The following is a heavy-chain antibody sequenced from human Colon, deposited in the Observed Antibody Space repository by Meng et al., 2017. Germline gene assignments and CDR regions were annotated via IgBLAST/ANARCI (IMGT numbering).Heavy chain of an antibody. D-gene: IGHD4-17*01. Sequence: HRRESGPGLVQPSQTRSPTCTVSEGSISSCDYYWSWIRQPPGKGLEWIGYIYYSGSTYSNASLKSRVTISIDRSKNQFSLKLSSVTAADTAVYYCARDRKHYGERGWFDPWGQGTLVTVSS. CDR1: EGSISSCDYY. J-gene: IGHJ5*02. V-gene: IGHV4-30-4*01. CDR3: ARDRKHYGERGWFDP. CDR2: IYYSGST.